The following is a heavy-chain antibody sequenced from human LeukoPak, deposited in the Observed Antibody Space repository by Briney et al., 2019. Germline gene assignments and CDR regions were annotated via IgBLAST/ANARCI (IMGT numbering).Heavy chain of an antibody. Sequence: ASVKVSCKASGYTFSNHTMHWVRQAPGQRLEWMGWINAADGNTKYSQNFQGRVTITRDTSASTAYMDLSSLRSEDTAVYYCARGQQVGYSYAVDYWGQGTLVTVSS. J-gene: IGHJ4*02. CDR3: ARGQQVGYSYAVDY. D-gene: IGHD5-18*01. V-gene: IGHV1-3*01. CDR2: INAADGNT. CDR1: GYTFSNHT.